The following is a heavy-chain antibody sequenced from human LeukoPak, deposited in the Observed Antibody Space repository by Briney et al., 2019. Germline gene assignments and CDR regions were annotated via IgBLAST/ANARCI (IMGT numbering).Heavy chain of an antibody. J-gene: IGHJ6*02. CDR1: GFTFSDYY. Sequence: PGGSLRLSCAASGFTFSDYYMSWIRQAPGKGLEWVSYISSSGSTIYYADSVKGRFTISRDNAKNSLYLQMNSLRAEDTAVYYCAGGRDCSGGSCYYPPRFDYYGMDVWGQGTTVTVSS. D-gene: IGHD2-15*01. CDR2: ISSSGSTI. V-gene: IGHV3-11*01. CDR3: AGGRDCSGGSCYYPPRFDYYGMDV.